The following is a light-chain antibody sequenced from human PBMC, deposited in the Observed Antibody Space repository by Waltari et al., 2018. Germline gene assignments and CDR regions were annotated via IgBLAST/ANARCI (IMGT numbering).Light chain of an antibody. CDR2: EAS. CDR1: QNIRIY. V-gene: IGKV3-20*01. J-gene: IGKJ1*01. CDR3: QKYGTLPAT. Sequence: EIVLTQSPGTLSLSPGERVTLSCRASQNIRIYLAWYQQKPGQPPRLCIYEASRRATGIPDRFSGSGSGTDFSLTISRLEPEDFGVYYCQKYGTLPATFGQGTKVEIK.